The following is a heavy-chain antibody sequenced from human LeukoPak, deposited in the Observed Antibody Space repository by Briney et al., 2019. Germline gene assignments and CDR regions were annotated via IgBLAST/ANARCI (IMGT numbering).Heavy chain of an antibody. CDR3: ARVGYYYGYFDY. CDR2: INHSGST. V-gene: IGHV4-34*01. J-gene: IGHJ4*02. CDR1: GGSFSGYY. Sequence: SETLSLTCAVYGGSFSGYYWSWIRQPPGKGLEWIGEINHSGSTNYNPSLKSRVTISVDTSKNQFSLKLSSVTAADTAVYYCARVGYYYGYFDYWGQGTLVTVSS. D-gene: IGHD3-10*01.